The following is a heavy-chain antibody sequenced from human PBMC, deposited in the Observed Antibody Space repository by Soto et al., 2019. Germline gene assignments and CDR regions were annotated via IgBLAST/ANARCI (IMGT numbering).Heavy chain of an antibody. CDR3: AKGRDSTLLRWQYFDN. D-gene: IGHD4-4*01. CDR2: ISYEGRNK. CDR1: GFTFSLYG. V-gene: IGHV3-30*18. J-gene: IGHJ4*02. Sequence: QVQLVESGGDVVQPGGSLRLSCAVSGFTFSLYGMHWVRQAPGKGLEWVAFISYEGRNKYYADSVKGRFTISRDNSKNTLSQQMESLRSEEMAVYYCAKGRDSTLLRWQYFDNWGQGTQVTVSS.